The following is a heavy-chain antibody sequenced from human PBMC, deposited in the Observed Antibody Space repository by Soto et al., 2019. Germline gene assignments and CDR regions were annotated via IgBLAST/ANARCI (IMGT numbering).Heavy chain of an antibody. CDR1: GFSVSSTKY. Sequence: EVQLGESGGGLVQPGGSLRLSCVASGFSVSSTKYMNWLRQAPDKGLEWVSVIYSGGTYYYADSVKGRFTISRHDSKNTLYLQMDSLRPEDTAVYFCARANDLNAFDMWGQGTMVTVSS. CDR2: IYSGGTY. J-gene: IGHJ3*02. V-gene: IGHV3-53*04. CDR3: ARANDLNAFDM.